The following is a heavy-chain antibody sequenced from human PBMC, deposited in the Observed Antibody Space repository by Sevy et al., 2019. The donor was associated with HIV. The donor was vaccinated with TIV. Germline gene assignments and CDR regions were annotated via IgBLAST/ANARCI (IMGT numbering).Heavy chain of an antibody. CDR1: GFTFTNFA. D-gene: IGHD3-22*01. J-gene: IGHJ2*01. CDR2: SSGRGGSI. Sequence: GGSLRLSCAASGFTFTNFAMSWVRQAPGKGLEWVSGSSGRGGSIYDADSVKGRFTISRDNSKNTLHLQMKSLRAADTAVYYCAKESTYYYDSRGRYFDVRGRGTLVTVSS. V-gene: IGHV3-23*01. CDR3: AKESTYYYDSRGRYFDV.